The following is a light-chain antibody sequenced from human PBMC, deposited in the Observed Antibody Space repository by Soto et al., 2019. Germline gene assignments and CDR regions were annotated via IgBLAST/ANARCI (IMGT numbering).Light chain of an antibody. V-gene: IGLV2-14*03. Sequence: QSALTQPTSVSGSPGQSITISCTGTHSDIGNYNYVSWYQHLPGKAPKLMIYDVGSRPSGVSSRLSGSKSGNTASLAISGLQAEDEADYYCNSYREDHPRFYVFGTGTKLTVL. CDR2: DVG. CDR3: NSYREDHPRFYV. CDR1: HSDIGNYNY. J-gene: IGLJ1*01.